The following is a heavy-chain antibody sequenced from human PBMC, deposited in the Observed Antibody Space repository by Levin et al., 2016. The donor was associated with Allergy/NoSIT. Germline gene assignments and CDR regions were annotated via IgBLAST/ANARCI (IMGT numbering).Heavy chain of an antibody. J-gene: IGHJ5*02. CDR1: GGSFSGYY. CDR3: ARGGRTIRGWFDP. Sequence: GSLRLSCAVYGGSFSGYYWSWIRQPPGKGLEWIGEINHSGSTNYNPSLKSRVTISVDTSKNQFSLKLSSVTAADTAVYYCARGGRTIRGWFDPWGQGTLVTVSS. CDR2: INHSGST. D-gene: IGHD2-8*01. V-gene: IGHV4-34*01.